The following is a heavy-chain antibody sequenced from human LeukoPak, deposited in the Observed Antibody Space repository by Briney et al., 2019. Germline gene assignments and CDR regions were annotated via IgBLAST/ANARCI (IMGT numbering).Heavy chain of an antibody. D-gene: IGHD2-8*02. CDR3: AKAYWDDDAFDI. V-gene: IGHV3-23*01. J-gene: IGHJ3*02. Sequence: GGSLRLSCAASGFTFSSYAMSWVRQAPGKGLEWVSAISGSGGSTYYADSVKGRFTISRDNTKNSPHLQMNSLRAEDTAVYYCAKAYWDDDAFDIWGQGTMVTVSS. CDR2: ISGSGGST. CDR1: GFTFSSYA.